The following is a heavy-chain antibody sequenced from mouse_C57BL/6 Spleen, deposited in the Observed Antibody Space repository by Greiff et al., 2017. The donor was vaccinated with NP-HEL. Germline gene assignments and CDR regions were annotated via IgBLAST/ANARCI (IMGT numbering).Heavy chain of an antibody. CDR2: INPNNGGT. V-gene: IGHV1-26*01. J-gene: IGHJ2*01. CDR3: ARNITPFDY. Sequence: EVQLQQSGPELVKPGASVKISCKASGYTFTDYYMNWVKQSHGKSLEWIGDINPNNGGTSYNQKFKGKATLTVDKSSSTAYMELRSLTSEDSAVYYCARNITPFDYWGQGTTLTVSS. D-gene: IGHD1-1*01. CDR1: GYTFTDYY.